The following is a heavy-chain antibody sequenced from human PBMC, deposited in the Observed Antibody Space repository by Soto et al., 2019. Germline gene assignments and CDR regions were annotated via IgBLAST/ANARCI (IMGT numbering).Heavy chain of an antibody. J-gene: IGHJ4*02. Sequence: QVQLVQSGAEVKKPGSSVKVSCKASGGTFSSYAISWVRQAPGQGLEWMGGIIPIFGTANYEQKFQGRVTIAADEHTSKGYLERRSLRSEDPAVSYGEREERVDTITLGAGGFDYWGQGTLVTVSS. CDR2: IIPIFGTA. CDR3: EREERVDTITLGAGGFDY. D-gene: IGHD3-16*01. CDR1: GGTFSSYA. V-gene: IGHV1-69*01.